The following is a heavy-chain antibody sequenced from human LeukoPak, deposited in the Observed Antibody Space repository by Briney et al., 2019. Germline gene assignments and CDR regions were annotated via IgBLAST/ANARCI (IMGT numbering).Heavy chain of an antibody. Sequence: GGSLRLSCAASGFMFSAFAMSWVRQAPGKGLEWVSLVCGNGICTDDADSVKGRFTISRDNSRNTLYLQMNSLRAEDTAIYYCAKHMGSGYGYDIFDTWGQGTLVTVSS. CDR3: AKHMGSGYGYDIFDT. CDR1: GFMFSAFA. D-gene: IGHD5-18*01. V-gene: IGHV3-23*01. CDR2: VCGNGICT. J-gene: IGHJ4*02.